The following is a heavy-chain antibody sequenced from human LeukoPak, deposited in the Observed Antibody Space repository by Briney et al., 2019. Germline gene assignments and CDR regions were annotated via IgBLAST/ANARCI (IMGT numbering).Heavy chain of an antibody. CDR3: ARVSGLGMNEYLQH. J-gene: IGHJ1*01. CDR1: GLTFSNSW. CDR2: INNDGSYS. Sequence: GGSLRLSCAASGLTFSNSWMHWVRQAPGKGLVWVSRINNDGSYSSYADSVKGRFTISRDNAKNTLYLQMNSLRAEDTAVYFCARVSGLGMNEYLQHWGQGTLVTVSS. V-gene: IGHV3-74*01. D-gene: IGHD3-10*01.